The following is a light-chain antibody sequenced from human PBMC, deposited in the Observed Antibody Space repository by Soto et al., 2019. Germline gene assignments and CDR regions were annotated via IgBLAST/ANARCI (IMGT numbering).Light chain of an antibody. CDR1: QDISNY. J-gene: IGKJ4*01. V-gene: IGKV1-33*01. CDR3: QQYDNLPLT. CDR2: DAS. Sequence: DIQMTQSRSSLSAYVWDRVTITCQASQDISNYLNWYQQKPGKAPKLLIYDASNLETGVPSRFSGSGSGTDFTFTISSLQPEDIATYYCQQYDNLPLTFGGGTKVDIK.